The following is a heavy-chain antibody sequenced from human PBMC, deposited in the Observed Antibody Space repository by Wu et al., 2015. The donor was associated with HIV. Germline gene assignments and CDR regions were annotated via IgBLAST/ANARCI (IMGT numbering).Heavy chain of an antibody. J-gene: IGHJ4*02. V-gene: IGHV1-69*12. Sequence: QVQLVQSGAEVKKPGSSVKVSCKASGGTFSRYAISWVRQAPGQGLEWMGGIVPTLGTTHFAQKFQGRVTITADESTSISYMELSSLRSEDTAVYYCASSPYDSSGYFYGGFFDYWGQGTLVPVSS. CDR1: GGTFSRYA. CDR3: ASSPYDSSGYFYGGFFDY. CDR2: IVPTLGTT. D-gene: IGHD3-22*01.